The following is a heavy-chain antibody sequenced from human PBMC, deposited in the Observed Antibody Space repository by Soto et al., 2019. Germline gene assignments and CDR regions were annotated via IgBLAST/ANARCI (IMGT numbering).Heavy chain of an antibody. Sequence: QMQLVQSGPEVKKPGTSVKVSCKASGVTFTSSAMQWVRHARGQRLEWIGWIVVGSGNTNYAQKFQERVTITRDMSTSTAYMELISLRSEDTAVYYCSASEYYYDSRHDAFDIWCQGTIVTVSS. J-gene: IGHJ3*02. CDR3: SASEYYYDSRHDAFDI. D-gene: IGHD3-22*01. CDR2: IVVGSGNT. V-gene: IGHV1-58*02. CDR1: GVTFTSSA.